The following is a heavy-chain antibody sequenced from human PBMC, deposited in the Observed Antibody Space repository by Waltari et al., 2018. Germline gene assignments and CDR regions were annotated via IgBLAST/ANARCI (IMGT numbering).Heavy chain of an antibody. V-gene: IGHV5-51*01. CDR1: GYSFTSYW. D-gene: IGHD3-9*01. Sequence: EVQLVQSGAEVKKPGESLKISCKGFGYSFTSYWIGWVRQMPGKGLEWMWVIYPGDSDTRYSPSFQGQVTISADTSITTTFLQWSSLKASDTAMYYCAAPRAPDWLLPDYWGQGTLVTVSS. CDR2: IYPGDSDT. J-gene: IGHJ4*02. CDR3: AAPRAPDWLLPDY.